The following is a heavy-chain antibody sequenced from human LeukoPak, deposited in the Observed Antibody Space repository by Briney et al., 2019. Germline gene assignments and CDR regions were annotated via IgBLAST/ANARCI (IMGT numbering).Heavy chain of an antibody. Sequence: GGSLRLSCAASGFPFSSYSMTWVRQAPGKGLEWVANIKPDGTTKFYVDSVKGRFTISRDNALNSLYLQMNSLRAEDTAIYYCATFTGYWGQGTLVTVSS. D-gene: IGHD3-16*01. V-gene: IGHV3-7*03. CDR1: GFPFSSYS. J-gene: IGHJ4*02. CDR3: ATFTGY. CDR2: IKPDGTTK.